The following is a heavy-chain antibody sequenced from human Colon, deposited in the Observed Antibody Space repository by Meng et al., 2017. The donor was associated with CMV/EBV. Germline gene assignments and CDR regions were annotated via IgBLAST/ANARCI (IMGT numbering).Heavy chain of an antibody. CDR3: ARYEYADYVLDH. V-gene: IGHV3-74*01. J-gene: IGHJ5*02. Sequence: SCAASGFTFSSYWMHWVRRAPGKGLVWVSRTNSDGSRTVYADSVKGRFTISRDNAKNTLYLQMNSLRAEDTAVYYCARYEYADYVLDHWGQGTLVTVSS. D-gene: IGHD4-17*01. CDR1: GFTFSSYW. CDR2: TNSDGSRT.